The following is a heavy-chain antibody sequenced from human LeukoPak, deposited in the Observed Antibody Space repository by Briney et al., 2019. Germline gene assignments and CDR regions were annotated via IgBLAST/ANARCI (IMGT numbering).Heavy chain of an antibody. CDR3: ARHESSRYSSSQSDY. J-gene: IGHJ4*02. CDR1: VGSISSYY. CDR2: IYYSGST. D-gene: IGHD6-13*01. V-gene: IGHV4-59*01. Sequence: SETLSLTCTVSVGSISSYYWSWIRQPPGKGLEWIGYIYYSGSTNHNPSLKSRVTISVDTSKNQFSLKLSSVTAADTAVYYCARHESSRYSSSQSDYWGQGTLVTVSS.